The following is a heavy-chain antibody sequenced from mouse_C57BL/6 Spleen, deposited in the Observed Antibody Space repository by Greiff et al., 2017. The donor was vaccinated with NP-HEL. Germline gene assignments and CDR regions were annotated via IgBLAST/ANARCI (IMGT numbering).Heavy chain of an antibody. CDR1: GFSLTSYA. D-gene: IGHD1-1*01. CDR2: IWTGGGT. J-gene: IGHJ1*03. Sequence: QVQLQESGPGLVAPSQSLSITCTVSGFSLTSYAISWVRQPPGKGLEWLGVIWTGGGTNYNSALKSRLSISKDNSKSQVFLKMNSLQTDDTARYYCAREKDIITTVADWYFDVWGTGTTVTVSS. V-gene: IGHV2-9-1*01. CDR3: AREKDIITTVADWYFDV.